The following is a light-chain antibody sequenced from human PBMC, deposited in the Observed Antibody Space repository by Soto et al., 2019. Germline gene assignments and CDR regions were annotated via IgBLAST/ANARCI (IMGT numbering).Light chain of an antibody. Sequence: QSVLTQPPSASGSPGQSITISCTGTSSDVGTYNYVSWYQQHPGKAPKVMIYEVTYRPSGVSNRFSGSKSGNTASLTISGLQAEDEAEYYCSSYTGSSTLYVFGTGTKVTV. CDR2: EVT. CDR1: SSDVGTYNY. J-gene: IGLJ1*01. V-gene: IGLV2-14*01. CDR3: SSYTGSSTLYV.